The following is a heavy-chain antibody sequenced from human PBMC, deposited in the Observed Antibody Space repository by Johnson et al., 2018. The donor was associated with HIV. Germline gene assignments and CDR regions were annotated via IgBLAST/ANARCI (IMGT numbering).Heavy chain of an antibody. CDR3: ARDGRDLVTRGSFDI. CDR2: IFSVGGA. D-gene: IGHD3-9*01. J-gene: IGHJ3*02. Sequence: QVQLVESGGGVVQPGGSLRLSCAASGFTFSSYGMHWVRQAPGKGLEWVSVIFSVGGAYYADSVKGRFIISRDNSKNMLYLHINSLRPEDTAVYYCARDGRDLVTRGSFDIWGQGTVVTVSS. V-gene: IGHV3-NL1*01. CDR1: GFTFSSYG.